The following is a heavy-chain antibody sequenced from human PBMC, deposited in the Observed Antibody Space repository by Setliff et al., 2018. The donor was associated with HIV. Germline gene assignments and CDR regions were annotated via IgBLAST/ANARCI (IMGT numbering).Heavy chain of an antibody. D-gene: IGHD4-17*01. Sequence: LSLTCTVSGGSISSGSYYWNWIRQPAGKGLEWIGHIYTSGSTNYNPSLKSRVTISVDTSKNQFSLKLSSVTAADTAVYYCARAANYGDYIIRPYYYYYMDVWGKGTTVTVSS. V-gene: IGHV4-61*09. CDR3: ARAANYGDYIIRPYYYYYMDV. CDR2: IYTSGST. J-gene: IGHJ6*03. CDR1: GGSISSGSYY.